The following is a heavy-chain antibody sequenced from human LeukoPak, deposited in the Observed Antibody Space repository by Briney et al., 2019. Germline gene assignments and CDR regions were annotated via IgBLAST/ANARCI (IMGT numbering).Heavy chain of an antibody. J-gene: IGHJ4*02. D-gene: IGHD7-27*01. CDR2: MSPNSGNT. Sequence: GASVKVSCKASGYTFTSYAMHWVRQAPGQRLEWMGWMSPNSGNTGYAQKFQGRVTMTRDTSISTAYMELSSLRSEDTAVYSCARGPPNWGFDYWGQGTLVTVSS. V-gene: IGHV1-8*02. CDR3: ARGPPNWGFDY. CDR1: GYTFTSYA.